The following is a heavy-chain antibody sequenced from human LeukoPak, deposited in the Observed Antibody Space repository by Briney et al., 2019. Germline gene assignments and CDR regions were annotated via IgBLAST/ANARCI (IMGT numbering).Heavy chain of an antibody. V-gene: IGHV4-59*01. CDR3: ARGLYYGSGSYFDELYYYYYYGMDV. D-gene: IGHD3-10*01. CDR2: MYYSGST. Sequence: SETLSLTCTLSGGSLSSYYWSWVGQPPGKGLGWIGYMYYSGSTNYNTSLTSRVTISVDTSKNQFSLKLSSVTAADTAVYYCARGLYYGSGSYFDELYYYYYYGMDVGGKGPTVAVS. J-gene: IGHJ6*04. CDR1: GGSLSSYY.